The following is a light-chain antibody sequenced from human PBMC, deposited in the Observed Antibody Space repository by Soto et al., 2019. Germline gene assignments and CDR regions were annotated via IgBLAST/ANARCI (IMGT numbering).Light chain of an antibody. J-gene: IGLJ3*02. CDR3: ATWDDSLNGLV. CDR2: NNN. V-gene: IGLV1-44*01. CDR1: GSNIGSNF. Sequence: QSVLTQPPSASGTPGQRVTIPCSGSGSNIGSNFVNWYQQLPGTAPKLLMYNNNQRPSGVPDRFSGSKSGTSASLAISGLQSEDEADYHCATWDDSLNGLVFGGGTKVTVL.